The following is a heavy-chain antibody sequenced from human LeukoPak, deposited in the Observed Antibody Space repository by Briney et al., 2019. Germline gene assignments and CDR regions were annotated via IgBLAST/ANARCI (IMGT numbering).Heavy chain of an antibody. Sequence: PGGTLRLSYAASGFTFSSYGMSWVRQAPGKGLEWVSAISGSGGSTYYADSVKGRFTISRDNAKNSLYLQMNSLRAEDTAVYYCARIAAAGTLYYYYYMDVWGKGTTVTVSS. D-gene: IGHD6-13*01. CDR1: GFTFSSYG. CDR3: ARIAAAGTLYYYYYMDV. CDR2: ISGSGGST. J-gene: IGHJ6*03. V-gene: IGHV3-23*01.